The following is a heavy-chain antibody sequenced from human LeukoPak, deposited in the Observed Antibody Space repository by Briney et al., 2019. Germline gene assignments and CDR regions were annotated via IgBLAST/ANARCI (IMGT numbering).Heavy chain of an antibody. Sequence: PGRSLRLSCAASGFTFSSYAMHWVRQAPGKGLEWVAVIWYDGNNKYYADSVKGRFTISRDNSKNTLYLQMNSLRAEDTAVYYCARDSQDLWSGYPKYYFDSWGQGTLVTVSS. D-gene: IGHD3-3*01. CDR3: ARDSQDLWSGYPKYYFDS. CDR1: GFTFSSYA. V-gene: IGHV3-33*08. J-gene: IGHJ4*02. CDR2: IWYDGNNK.